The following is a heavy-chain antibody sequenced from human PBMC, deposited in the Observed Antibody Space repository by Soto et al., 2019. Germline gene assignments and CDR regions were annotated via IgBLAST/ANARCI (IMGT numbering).Heavy chain of an antibody. D-gene: IGHD2-21*02. CDR3: ARDRTQFPGDLDAFDI. J-gene: IGHJ3*02. CDR2: IWYDGSNK. Sequence: PGGSLRLSCAASGFTFSSYGMHWVRQAPGKGLEWVAVIWYDGSNKYYADSVKGRFTISRDNSKNTLYLQMNSLRAEDTAVYYCARDRTQFPGDLDAFDIWGQGTMLTVSS. V-gene: IGHV3-33*01. CDR1: GFTFSSYG.